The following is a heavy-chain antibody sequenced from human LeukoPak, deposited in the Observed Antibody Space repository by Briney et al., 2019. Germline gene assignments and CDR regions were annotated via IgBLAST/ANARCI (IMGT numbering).Heavy chain of an antibody. CDR1: GGSISSSSYY. Sequence: PSGTLSLTCTVSGGSISSSSYYWGWIRQPPGKGLEWIGSIYYSGSTYYNPSLKSRVTISVDTSKNQFSLKLSSVTAADTAVYYCARHLTKVYDSSGYEDYWGQGILVTVSS. CDR3: ARHLTKVYDSSGYEDY. V-gene: IGHV4-39*01. D-gene: IGHD3-22*01. J-gene: IGHJ4*02. CDR2: IYYSGST.